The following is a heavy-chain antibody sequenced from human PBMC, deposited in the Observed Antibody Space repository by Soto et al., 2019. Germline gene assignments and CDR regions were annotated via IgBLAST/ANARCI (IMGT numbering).Heavy chain of an antibody. V-gene: IGHV3-7*05. J-gene: IGHJ6*02. D-gene: IGHD6-13*01. CDR1: GFTFSSYW. CDR3: AREKLVHDYYYYGMDV. CDR2: IKQDGSEK. Sequence: GGSLRLSCAASGFTFSSYWMGWVRQAQGKGLEWVANIKQDGSEKYYVDSVKGRLTISRDNAKNSLYLQMNSLRAEDTAVYYCAREKLVHDYYYYGMDVWGQGTTVTVSS.